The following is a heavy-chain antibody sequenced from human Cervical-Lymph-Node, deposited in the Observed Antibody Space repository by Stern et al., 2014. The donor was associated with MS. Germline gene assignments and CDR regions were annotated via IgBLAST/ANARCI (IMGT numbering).Heavy chain of an antibody. CDR3: ARGPNEHWGGHYHSNGLDV. CDR1: GYAFNSYY. CDR2: INPNSGGT. J-gene: IGHJ6*02. V-gene: IGHV1-2*02. Sequence: QVQLVESGAEVKKPGASVTVSCTASGYAFNSYYLHWVRQAPGQGLEWMGWINPNSGGTAYAPRFHGRVSMTRDTSIITAYMELIGLTSDDTAVYYCARGPNEHWGGHYHSNGLDVWGLGTTVTVSS. D-gene: IGHD7-27*01.